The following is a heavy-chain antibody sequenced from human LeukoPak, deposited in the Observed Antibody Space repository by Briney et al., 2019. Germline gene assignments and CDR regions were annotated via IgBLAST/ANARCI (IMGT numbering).Heavy chain of an antibody. V-gene: IGHV1-69*13. CDR1: GSTFSSYA. CDR3: AREFPDCSSTSCYSHYYYGMDV. CDR2: IIPIFGTA. J-gene: IGHJ6*02. D-gene: IGHD2-2*02. Sequence: GASVKVSCTASGSTFSSYAISWVRQAPGQGLEWMGGIIPIFGTANYVQKFQGRVTITADESTSTAYTELSSLRSEDTAVYYCAREFPDCSSTSCYSHYYYGMDVWGQGTTVPVSS.